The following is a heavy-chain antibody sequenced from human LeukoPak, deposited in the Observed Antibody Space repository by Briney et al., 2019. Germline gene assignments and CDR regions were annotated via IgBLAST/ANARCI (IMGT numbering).Heavy chain of an antibody. J-gene: IGHJ6*04. CDR2: IRYDGNDK. CDR1: GFRFSNYG. D-gene: IGHD3-10*02. Sequence: SGGSLRLSCAASGFRFSNYGMHWVRQAPGKGLEWVAFIRYDGNDKYIADSVKGRITISRDNSKNSLYLQMNSLRAEDTAVYYCAELGITMIGGVWGKGTTVTISS. CDR3: AELGITMIGGV. V-gene: IGHV3-30*02.